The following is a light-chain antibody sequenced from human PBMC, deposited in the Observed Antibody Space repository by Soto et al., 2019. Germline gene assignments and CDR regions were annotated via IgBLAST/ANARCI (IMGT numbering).Light chain of an antibody. CDR1: SSDVGGYNY. CDR2: DVS. V-gene: IGLV2-14*03. J-gene: IGLJ2*01. CDR3: SSYASSDTQL. Sequence: QSALTQPASVSGSPGQSITVSCIGTSSDVGGYNYVSWYQQHPGKAPKLMIHDVSNRPSGVSNRFSGSKSGNTASLTISGLQAEDEAYYYCSSYASSDTQLFGGGTKLTVL.